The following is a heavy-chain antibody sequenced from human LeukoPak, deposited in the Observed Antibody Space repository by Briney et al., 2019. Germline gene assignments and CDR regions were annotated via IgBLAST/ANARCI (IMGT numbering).Heavy chain of an antibody. J-gene: IGHJ4*02. CDR2: IKEDGTET. D-gene: IGHD5-24*01. V-gene: IGHV3-7*03. CDR1: GFMFSSNW. Sequence: GGSLRLSCAASGFMFSSNWMSWVRLAPGKGLEWVANIKEDGTETYYVDSVKGRFTISRDNAKNSLYLQMNSLRDEDTAVYYCAKEGRSLQTYWGQGTLVTVSS. CDR3: AKEGRSLQTY.